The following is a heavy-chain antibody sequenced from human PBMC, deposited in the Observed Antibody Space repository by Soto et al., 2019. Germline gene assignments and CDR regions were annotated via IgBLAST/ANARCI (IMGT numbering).Heavy chain of an antibody. J-gene: IGHJ4*02. V-gene: IGHV1-69*01. CDR2: IIPKLGSA. D-gene: IGHD5-18*01. Sequence: QVQLVQSGAEVKEPGSSVKVSCKASGGGNLRDYRTTWVRRAPGQGLEWMGGIIPKLGSANYAQKFQGRVTIPADQSTHSVYLHLSTMKSQETDVYYCARRREGYNFADVQWRPGTPVTV. CDR3: ARRREGYNFADVQ. CDR1: GGGNLRDYR.